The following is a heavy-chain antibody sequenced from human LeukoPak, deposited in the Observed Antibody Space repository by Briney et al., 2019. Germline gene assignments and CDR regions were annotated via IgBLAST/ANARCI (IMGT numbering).Heavy chain of an antibody. J-gene: IGHJ2*01. CDR1: RFTFSRYG. CDR3: AKDSRGDCSSSSCYSGAWYFDL. D-gene: IGHD2-15*01. Sequence: PGGSLRLSCAVFRFTFSRYGMHWVRQAPGKGLEWVAVIWYDGSNKYYADSVKGRFTVSRDNSKDTLYLQMNSLSAEDTAVYYCAKDSRGDCSSSSCYSGAWYFDLWGRGTLVTVSS. V-gene: IGHV3-33*06. CDR2: IWYDGSNK.